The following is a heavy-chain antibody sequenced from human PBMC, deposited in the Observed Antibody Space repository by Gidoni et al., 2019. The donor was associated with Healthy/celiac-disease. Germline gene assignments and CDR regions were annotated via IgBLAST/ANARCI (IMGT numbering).Heavy chain of an antibody. CDR1: GGSISSSSYY. CDR2: IYYSGST. D-gene: IGHD6-19*01. CDR3: ARTLTSYSSGWYLYYYVWTS. V-gene: IGHV4-39*01. J-gene: IGHJ6*02. Sequence: QLQLQESGPGLVKPSETLSLTCTVSGGSISSSSYYWGWIRQPPGKGLEWIGSIYYSGSTYYNPSLKSRVTISVDTSKNQFSLKLSSVTAADTAVYYCARTLTSYSSGWYLYYYVWTSGAKGPRSPSP.